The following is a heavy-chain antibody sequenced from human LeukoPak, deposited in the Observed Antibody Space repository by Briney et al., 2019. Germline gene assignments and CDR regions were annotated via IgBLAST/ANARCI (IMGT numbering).Heavy chain of an antibody. CDR1: GFTFSSYA. Sequence: PGGSLGLSCAASGFTFSSYAMSWVRQAPGKGLEWVSAISGSGGSAYYADSVKGRFTISRDNSKNTLYLQMNSLRAEDTAVYYCAKDRRYSYGQKPNYWGQGTLVTVSS. D-gene: IGHD5-18*01. V-gene: IGHV3-23*01. CDR2: ISGSGGSA. J-gene: IGHJ4*02. CDR3: AKDRRYSYGQKPNY.